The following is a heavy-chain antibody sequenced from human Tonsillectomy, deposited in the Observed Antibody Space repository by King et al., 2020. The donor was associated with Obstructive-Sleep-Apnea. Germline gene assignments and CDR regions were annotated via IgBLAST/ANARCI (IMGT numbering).Heavy chain of an antibody. CDR1: GGSISDYY. CDR3: ARHRGVEDYGGYGDYFDY. Sequence: VQLQESGPGLVKPSETLSLTCTVSGGSISDYYWSWIRQPPGKGLEWIGYMYYSGNTNFNPSLKSRVTISADTSKIQFSLRLSSVTAADTAVYYFARHRGVEDYGGYGDYFDYWGQGTLVIVSS. D-gene: IGHD5-12*01. J-gene: IGHJ4*02. CDR2: MYYSGNT. V-gene: IGHV4-59*08.